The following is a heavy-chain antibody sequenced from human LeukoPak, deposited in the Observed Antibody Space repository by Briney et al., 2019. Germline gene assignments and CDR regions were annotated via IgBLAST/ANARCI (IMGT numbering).Heavy chain of an antibody. CDR3: ATFGGAVAGTGLDY. Sequence: ASVKVSCKASGYTFTSYAMHWVRQAPGQRLEWMGWINAGNGNTKYSQEFQGRVTITRDTSASTAYMELSSLRSEDTAVYYCATFGGAVAGTGLDYWGQGTLVTVSS. D-gene: IGHD6-19*01. CDR2: INAGNGNT. CDR1: GYTFTSYA. V-gene: IGHV1-3*03. J-gene: IGHJ4*02.